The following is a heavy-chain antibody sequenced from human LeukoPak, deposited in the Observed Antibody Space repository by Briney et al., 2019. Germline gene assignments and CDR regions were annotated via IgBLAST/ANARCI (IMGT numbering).Heavy chain of an antibody. V-gene: IGHV3-23*01. Sequence: GGSLRLSCVPSGFRFSNYAMSWVGQAPRRGLQWVSAISNSGGNTYYADSVKGRFTIFRDNSNNTLYLHMNSLKTEDTAVYYCTRPGTAWGYYFDYWGQGTLVTVSP. CDR3: TRPGTAWGYYFDY. J-gene: IGHJ4*02. CDR2: ISNSGGNT. CDR1: GFRFSNYA. D-gene: IGHD1-1*01.